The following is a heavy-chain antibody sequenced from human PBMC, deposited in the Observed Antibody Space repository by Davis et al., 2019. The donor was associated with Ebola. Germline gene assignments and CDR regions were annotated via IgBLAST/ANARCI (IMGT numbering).Heavy chain of an antibody. CDR1: GYTFTSYG. Sequence: ASVKVSCKASGYTFTSYGISWVRQAPGQGLEWMGWISAYNGNTNYAQKLQGRVTMTPDTSTSTAYMELRSLRSDDTAVYYCARGGSYYDFWSGWGSDYYYYGMDVWGQGTTVTVSS. V-gene: IGHV1-18*01. J-gene: IGHJ6*02. CDR3: ARGGSYYDFWSGWGSDYYYYGMDV. D-gene: IGHD3-3*01. CDR2: ISAYNGNT.